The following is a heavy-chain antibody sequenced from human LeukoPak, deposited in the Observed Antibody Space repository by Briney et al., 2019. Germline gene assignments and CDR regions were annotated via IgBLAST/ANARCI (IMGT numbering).Heavy chain of an antibody. CDR3: AKGTSSGWYFDY. CDR1: GFTFGRYS. D-gene: IGHD6-19*01. Sequence: MAGGSLRLSCAASGFTFGRYSMNWVRQAPGKGLEWVATLSSISHYIYHADSVKGRFTISRDNVKNSLFLQMNSLRAEDTAVYYCAKGTSSGWYFDYWGQGTLVTVSS. CDR2: LSSISHYI. J-gene: IGHJ4*02. V-gene: IGHV3-21*01.